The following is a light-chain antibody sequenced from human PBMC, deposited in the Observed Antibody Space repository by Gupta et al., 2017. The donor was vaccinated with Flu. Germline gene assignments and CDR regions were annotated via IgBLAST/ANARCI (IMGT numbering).Light chain of an antibody. J-gene: IGLJ2*01. CDR2: EVS. Sequence: QSALTQPPSASGSPGQSVTISCTGTSSDVGTSNYVSWYQQYPGKAPKFMIYEVSKRPSGVPDRFSGSKSGNTASLTVSGLQAEDEADYYCSADAGDNNLLFGGGIKLTVL. CDR1: SSDVGTSNY. CDR3: SADAGDNNLL. V-gene: IGLV2-8*01.